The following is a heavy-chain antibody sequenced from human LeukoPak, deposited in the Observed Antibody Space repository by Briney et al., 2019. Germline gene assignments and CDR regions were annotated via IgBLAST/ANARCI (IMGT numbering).Heavy chain of an antibody. J-gene: IGHJ6*03. Sequence: GGSLRLSCVASGFSFSDYYMSWIRQAPGKGLEWISYIGSTIYYADSVKGRYTISRDNAKNSLYLQMNSLRAEDTAVYYCARDRGIVGTTGYYYMDVWGKGTTVTVSS. V-gene: IGHV3-11*04. CDR1: GFSFSDYY. CDR2: IGSTI. CDR3: ARDRGIVGTTGYYYMDV. D-gene: IGHD1-26*01.